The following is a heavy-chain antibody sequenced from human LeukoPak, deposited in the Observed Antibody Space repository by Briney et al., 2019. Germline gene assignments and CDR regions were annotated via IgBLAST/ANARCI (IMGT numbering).Heavy chain of an antibody. J-gene: IGHJ4*02. CDR2: INTNTGNP. CDR3: ARGAQYVLRFLEWLSLGY. D-gene: IGHD3-3*01. CDR1: GYTFTSYA. V-gene: IGHV7-4-1*02. Sequence: ASVKVSCKASGYTFTSYAMNWVRQAPGQGLEWMGWINTNTGNPTYAQGFTGRFVFSLDTSVSTAYLQISSLKAEDTAVYYCARGAQYVLRFLEWLSLGYWGQGTLVTVSS.